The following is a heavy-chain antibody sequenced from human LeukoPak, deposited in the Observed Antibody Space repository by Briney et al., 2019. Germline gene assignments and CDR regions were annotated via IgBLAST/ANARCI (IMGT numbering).Heavy chain of an antibody. D-gene: IGHD6-13*01. Sequence: PSETLSLTCTVSGVSISSYYWSWIRQPPGKGLEWIGYIYYSGSTNYNPSLKSRVTISVDTSKNQFSLRLSSVTAADTAVYYCASPGIVAAGTDRGFDYWGQGTLVTVSS. CDR1: GVSISSYY. CDR2: IYYSGST. J-gene: IGHJ4*02. CDR3: ASPGIVAAGTDRGFDY. V-gene: IGHV4-59*01.